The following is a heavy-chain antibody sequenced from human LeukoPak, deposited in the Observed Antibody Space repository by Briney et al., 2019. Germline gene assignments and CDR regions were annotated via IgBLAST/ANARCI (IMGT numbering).Heavy chain of an antibody. CDR2: INHSGST. Sequence: PSETLSLTCAVYGGSFSGYYWSWIRQPPGKGLEWIGEINHSGSTNYNPSLKSRVTISVDTSKNQFSLKLSSVIAADTAVYYCARGNYYDSSGYYYDYWGQGTLVTVSS. CDR1: GGSFSGYY. V-gene: IGHV4-34*01. D-gene: IGHD3-22*01. J-gene: IGHJ4*02. CDR3: ARGNYYDSSGYYYDY.